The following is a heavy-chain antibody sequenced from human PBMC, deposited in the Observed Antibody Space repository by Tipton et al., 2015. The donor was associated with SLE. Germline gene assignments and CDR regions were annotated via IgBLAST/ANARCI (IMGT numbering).Heavy chain of an antibody. CDR1: GFTFSWYS. CDR2: ISSSSSTI. V-gene: IGHV3-48*01. D-gene: IGHD2/OR15-2a*01. Sequence: SLRLSCAASGFTFSWYSMNWVRQAPGKGLEWVSYISSSSSTIYYADSVKGRFTISRDNAKNTLYLQMNSLRPEDTAVYYCANADNSLSGDYFHYWGQGTLVTVSS. CDR3: ANADNSLSGDYFHY. J-gene: IGHJ4*02.